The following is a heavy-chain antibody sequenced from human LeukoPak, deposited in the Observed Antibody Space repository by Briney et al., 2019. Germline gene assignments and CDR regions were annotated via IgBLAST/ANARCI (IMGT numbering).Heavy chain of an antibody. CDR2: ITSGSAI. D-gene: IGHD3-22*01. CDR1: GFTFSNSA. V-gene: IGHV3-69-1*01. Sequence: PGGSLRLSCAASGFTFSNSAMNWVRQAPGKGLEWVSFITSGSAIYYADSVEGRFTISRDNAKNSLSLQMNSLTAEDTAVYYCASQYYYDSSGYSYWGQGTLVTVSS. J-gene: IGHJ4*02. CDR3: ASQYYYDSSGYSY.